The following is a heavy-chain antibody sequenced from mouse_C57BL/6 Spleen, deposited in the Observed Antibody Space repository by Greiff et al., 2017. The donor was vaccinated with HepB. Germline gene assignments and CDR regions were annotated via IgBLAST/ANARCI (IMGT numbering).Heavy chain of an antibody. V-gene: IGHV7-3*01. J-gene: IGHJ4*01. CDR1: GFTFTDYY. CDR2: IRNKANGYTT. Sequence: EVQLMESGGGLVQPGGSLSLSCAASGFTFTDYYMSWVRQPPGKALEWLGFIRNKANGYTTEYSASVKGRFTISRDNSQSILYLQMNALRAEDSATYYCASYRGEAYSYAMDYWGQGTSVTVSS. CDR3: ASYRGEAYSYAMDY. D-gene: IGHD2-10*01.